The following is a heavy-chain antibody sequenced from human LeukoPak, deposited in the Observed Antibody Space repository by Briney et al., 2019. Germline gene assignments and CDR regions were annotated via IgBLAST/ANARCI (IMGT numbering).Heavy chain of an antibody. CDR1: GFTFSSYA. J-gene: IGHJ4*02. V-gene: IGHV3-48*01. CDR3: ARSKRGYSYGYIFDY. Sequence: GGSLRLSCAASGFTFSSYAMNWVRQAPGRGLEWVSYIGPSGTAIYYADSVKGRFTISRDNARNSLFLQMNSLRAGDTAVYYCARSKRGYSYGYIFDYWGQGTLVTVSS. D-gene: IGHD5-18*01. CDR2: IGPSGTAI.